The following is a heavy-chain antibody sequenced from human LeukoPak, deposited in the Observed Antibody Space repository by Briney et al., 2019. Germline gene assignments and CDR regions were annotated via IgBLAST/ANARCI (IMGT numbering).Heavy chain of an antibody. J-gene: IGHJ3*02. D-gene: IGHD4-23*01. CDR2: IIPIFGTA. CDR1: GGTFSSYA. CDR3: ASAYGGNSGDDAFDI. V-gene: IGHV1-69*01. Sequence: SVKVSCKASGGTFSSYAISCVRQAPGQGLEWMGGIIPIFGTANYAQKFQGRVTITADESTSTAYMELSSLRSEDTAVYYCASAYGGNSGDDAFDIWGQGTMVTVSS.